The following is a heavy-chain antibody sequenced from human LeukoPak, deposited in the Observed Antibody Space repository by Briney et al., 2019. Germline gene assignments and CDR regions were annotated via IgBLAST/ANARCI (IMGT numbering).Heavy chain of an antibody. Sequence: PGGSLRLSCVASGFIFRNYWMSWVRQAPGKGLEWVAVTSYDGGNKYYGDSVKGRFTISRDNSKSTLYLEVSSLRAEDTAVYYCARGGYFDILTGYYQTQYYYPMDVWGRGTTVTVSS. V-gene: IGHV3-30*03. J-gene: IGHJ6*02. CDR3: ARGGYFDILTGYYQTQYYYPMDV. CDR2: TSYDGGNK. D-gene: IGHD3-9*01. CDR1: GFIFRNYW.